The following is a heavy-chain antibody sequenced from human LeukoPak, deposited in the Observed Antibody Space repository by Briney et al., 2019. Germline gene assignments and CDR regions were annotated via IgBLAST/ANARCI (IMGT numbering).Heavy chain of an antibody. J-gene: IGHJ4*02. CDR3: ARRGGAYSHPYDY. Sequence: GGSLRLSCTLSGFTLSSNSMSCVRHAPGKGLEWVSFIYSDNTHYSDSVKGRFTNSRDNSKNPLYLQMNSLRAEDTAVYYCARRGGAYSHPYDYWGQGALVTVSS. CDR1: GFTLSSNS. V-gene: IGHV3-53*01. D-gene: IGHD4/OR15-4a*01. CDR2: IYSDNT.